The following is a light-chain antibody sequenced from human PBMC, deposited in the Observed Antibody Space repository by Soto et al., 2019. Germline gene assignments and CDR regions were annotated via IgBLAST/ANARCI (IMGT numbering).Light chain of an antibody. CDR1: NSDIGASNS. CDR2: EVT. Sequence: QSVLTQPPSASGSHGQSVTISCAGSNSDIGASNSVSWYQQHPGKAPKLLISEVTKRPSGVPDRFSGSKSGNTASLTVSGLQSEDEADYYCGSKAGSNKHVVFGGWTLLTVL. J-gene: IGLJ2*01. V-gene: IGLV2-8*01. CDR3: GSKAGSNKHVV.